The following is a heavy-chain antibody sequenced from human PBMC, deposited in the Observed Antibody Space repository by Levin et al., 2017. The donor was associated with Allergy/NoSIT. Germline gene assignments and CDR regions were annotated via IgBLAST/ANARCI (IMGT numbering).Heavy chain of an antibody. D-gene: IGHD5-12*01. CDR2: ISYDGSNK. Sequence: SCAASGFTFSSYAMHWVRQAPGKGLEWVAVISYDGSNKYYADSVKGRFTISRDNSKNTLYLQMNSLRAEDTAVYYCARGGGIGWLRFDVENGMDVWGQGTTVTVSS. CDR1: GFTFSSYA. V-gene: IGHV3-30-3*01. J-gene: IGHJ6*02. CDR3: ARGGGIGWLRFDVENGMDV.